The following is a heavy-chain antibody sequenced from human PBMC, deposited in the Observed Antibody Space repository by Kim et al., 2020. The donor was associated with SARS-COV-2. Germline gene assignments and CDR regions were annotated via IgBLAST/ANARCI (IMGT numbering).Heavy chain of an antibody. D-gene: IGHD3-10*02. CDR1: GASVSDERYH. V-gene: IGHV4-61*01. J-gene: IGHJ4*02. CDR2: TYQGRGD. CDR3: ATLYVHGAGRG. Sequence: SETLSLTCAVSGASVSDERYHWAWFRQPPGQGLEWIGHTYQGRGDTYSPSLKSRVSISLDTSKNQFSLTLKSATAADTAFYYCATLYVHGAGRGWGQGTLVTVSS.